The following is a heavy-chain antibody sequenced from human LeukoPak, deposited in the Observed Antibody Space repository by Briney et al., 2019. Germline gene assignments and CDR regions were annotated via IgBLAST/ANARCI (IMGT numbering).Heavy chain of an antibody. CDR1: GGSISSYY. D-gene: IGHD6-19*01. CDR3: ARHRRDSSPPDY. V-gene: IGHV4-59*01. J-gene: IGHJ4*02. CDR2: IYYSGST. Sequence: PSETLSLTCTVSGGSISSYYWSWIRQPPGKGLEWIGYIYYSGSTNYNPSLKSRVTISVDTSKNQFSLKLSSVTAADTAVYYCARHRRDSSPPDYWGQGTLVTVSS.